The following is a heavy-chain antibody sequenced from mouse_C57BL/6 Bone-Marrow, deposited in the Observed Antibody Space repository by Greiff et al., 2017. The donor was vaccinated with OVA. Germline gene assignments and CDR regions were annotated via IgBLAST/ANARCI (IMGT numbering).Heavy chain of an antibody. CDR1: GYTFTSYW. V-gene: IGHV1-64*01. CDR2: IYPNSGST. D-gene: IGHD1-1*01. J-gene: IGHJ4*01. Sequence: QVQLQQPGAELVKPGASVKLSCKASGYTFTSYWMHWVKQRPGQGLEWIGMIYPNSGSTNYNEKFKSKATLTVDKSSSTAYMQLSSLTSEDSAVYYCAREYYYGSGAMDYWGQGTSVTVSS. CDR3: AREYYYGSGAMDY.